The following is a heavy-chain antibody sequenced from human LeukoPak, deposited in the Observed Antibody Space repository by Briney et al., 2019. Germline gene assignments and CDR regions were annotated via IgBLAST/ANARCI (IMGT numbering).Heavy chain of an antibody. Sequence: GASVKVSCKASGYTFTSYGISWVRQAPGQGLEWMGWISAYNGNTNYAQKLQGRVTTTTDTSTSTAYMELRSLRSDDTAVYYCARDREDILTGYPDRDFDYWGQGTLVTVSS. CDR3: ARDREDILTGYPDRDFDY. D-gene: IGHD3-9*01. CDR1: GYTFTSYG. CDR2: ISAYNGNT. V-gene: IGHV1-18*04. J-gene: IGHJ4*02.